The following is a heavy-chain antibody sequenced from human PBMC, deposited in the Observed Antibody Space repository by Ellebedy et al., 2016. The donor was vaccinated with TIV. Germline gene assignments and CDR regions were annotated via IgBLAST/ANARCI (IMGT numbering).Heavy chain of an antibody. CDR2: IYNDGGT. CDR1: GFTVSTYF. V-gene: IGHV3-66*01. CDR3: ARDPRGGGGYGDNCFDP. D-gene: IGHD3-22*01. Sequence: GESLKISCAASGFTVSTYFMNWVRQTPGKGLEWVSVIYNDGGTNYTDSVKGRFTISRDSSKNTLYLQMNSLGVEDTAVYYCARDPRGGGGYGDNCFDPWGQGTLVTVSS. J-gene: IGHJ5*02.